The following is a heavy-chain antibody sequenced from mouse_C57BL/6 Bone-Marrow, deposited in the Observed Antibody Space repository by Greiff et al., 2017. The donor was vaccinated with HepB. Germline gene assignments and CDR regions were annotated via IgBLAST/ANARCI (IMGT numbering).Heavy chain of an antibody. V-gene: IGHV5-15*01. D-gene: IGHD1-1*01. CDR3: ARQGITTVVADWYFDV. CDR2: ISNLAYSI. Sequence: DVMLVESGGGLVQPGGSLKLSCAASGFTFSDYGMAWVRQAPRKGPEWVAFISNLAYSIYYADTVTGRFTISRENAKNTLYLEMSSLRSEDTAMYYCARQGITTVVADWYFDVWGTGTTVTVSS. J-gene: IGHJ1*03. CDR1: GFTFSDYG.